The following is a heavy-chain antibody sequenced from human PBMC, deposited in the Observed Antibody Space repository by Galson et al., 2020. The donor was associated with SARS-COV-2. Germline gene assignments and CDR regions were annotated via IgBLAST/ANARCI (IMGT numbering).Heavy chain of an antibody. V-gene: IGHV3-11*03. Sequence: GGSLRLSCVASGFTFRDSYMSWIRQAPGKGLEWVTNIDSSNSYTNYADSVRGRFSVSRDNGKNPLYLQMNSLRAEDTAVYYCASRLQLWPPLDYWSQGTLVTVSS. J-gene: IGHJ4*02. CDR3: ASRLQLWPPLDY. D-gene: IGHD3-10*01. CDR2: IDSSNSYT. CDR1: GFTFRDSY.